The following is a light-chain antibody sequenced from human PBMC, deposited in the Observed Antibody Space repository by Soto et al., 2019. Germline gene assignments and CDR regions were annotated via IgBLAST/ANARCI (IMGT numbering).Light chain of an antibody. CDR1: SSDVGGYNF. CDR3: SSYSGTNNDV. Sequence: QSALTQPPSASGSPGQSVTISCTGTSSDVGGYNFVSWYQQHPGKAPKLIIYEVTKRPSGVPDRFSGSKSGNTASLTVSGVQAEDEADYYCSSYSGTNNDVFAKGTKVTVL. CDR2: EVT. J-gene: IGLJ1*01. V-gene: IGLV2-8*01.